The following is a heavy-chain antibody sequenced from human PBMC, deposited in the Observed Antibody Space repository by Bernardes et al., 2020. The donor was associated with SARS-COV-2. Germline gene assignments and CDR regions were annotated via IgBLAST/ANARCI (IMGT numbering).Heavy chain of an antibody. CDR1: GFTFSSYA. V-gene: IGHV3-23*01. CDR3: AKGVDSSTWLEYFQE. J-gene: IGHJ1*01. Sequence: GGSLRLSCAASGFTFSSYAMGWVRQAPGKGLEWVSVISGSGGSTFYADSVQGRFTISRGNSKTTLFLQMNSLRANDTAVYYCAKGVDSSTWLEYFQEWGQGTLVTVSS. CDR2: ISGSGGST. D-gene: IGHD6-13*01.